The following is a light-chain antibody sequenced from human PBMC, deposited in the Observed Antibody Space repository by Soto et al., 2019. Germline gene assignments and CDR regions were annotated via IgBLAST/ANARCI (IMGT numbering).Light chain of an antibody. V-gene: IGKV1-5*03. CDR2: KAS. J-gene: IGKJ1*01. CDR1: QSISSW. Sequence: DIQMTQSPSTLSASVGERVTITCRASQSISSWLAWYQQKTGKAPRLLIYKASSLESGVPSRFSGSGSGTEFTLTISSLQPDDFATYYCQQYENYSGTFGQGTKVEIK. CDR3: QQYENYSGT.